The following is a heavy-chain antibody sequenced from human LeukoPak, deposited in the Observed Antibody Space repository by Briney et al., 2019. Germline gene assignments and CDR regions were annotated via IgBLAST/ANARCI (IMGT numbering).Heavy chain of an antibody. D-gene: IGHD1-20*01. Sequence: SETLSLTCTISGASISTYYWTWIRQPAGKGLEWIGRIYTSGTTNYNPSLKNRVTMSVDASKNQFSLKLSSVTAADTAVYYCARFHPITGTTADRNFDYWGQGTLVTVSS. V-gene: IGHV4-4*07. CDR3: ARFHPITGTTADRNFDY. CDR1: GASISTYY. J-gene: IGHJ4*02. CDR2: IYTSGTT.